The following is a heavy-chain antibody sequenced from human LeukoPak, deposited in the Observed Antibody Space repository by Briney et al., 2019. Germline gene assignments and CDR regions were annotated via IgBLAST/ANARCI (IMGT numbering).Heavy chain of an antibody. CDR2: IRSKANSYAT. CDR1: GFTFSGSA. D-gene: IGHD4-23*01. Sequence: GGSLRLSCAASGFTFSGSAMHWVRQASGKGLEWVGRIRSKANSYATAYAASVKGRFTISRDDSKNTAYLQMNSLKTEDTAVYYCTRHPDYGGNSGGYWGQGTLVTVSS. J-gene: IGHJ4*02. CDR3: TRHPDYGGNSGGY. V-gene: IGHV3-73*01.